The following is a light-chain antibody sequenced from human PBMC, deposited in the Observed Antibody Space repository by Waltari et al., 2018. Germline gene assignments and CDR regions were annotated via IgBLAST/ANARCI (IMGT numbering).Light chain of an antibody. CDR1: SNDVGGYSC. J-gene: IGLJ1*01. V-gene: IGLV2-14*01. CDR3: SSHTSTVPHV. CDR2: KPS. Sequence: QSALTQPASVSGSPGQSITITCTGTSNDVGGYSCVSWYQQYPGKAPKLIINKPSYRPSGISTRFSGSKAGNTASLAISGLQADDGADYYCSSHTSTVPHVFGTGTRVTVV.